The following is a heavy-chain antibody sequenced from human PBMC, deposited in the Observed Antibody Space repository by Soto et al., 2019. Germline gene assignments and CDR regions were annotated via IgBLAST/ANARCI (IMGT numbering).Heavy chain of an antibody. CDR2: IYDSGST. Sequence: PSETLSLTCTVSGGSISSSSYYWGWIRQPPGKGLEWIGSIYDSGSTYYNPSLKSRVTISVDTSKNQFSLKLSSVTAADTAVYYCARHSPQGLDYWGQGTLVTVS. CDR3: ARHSPQGLDY. J-gene: IGHJ4*02. V-gene: IGHV4-39*01. CDR1: GGSISSSSYY.